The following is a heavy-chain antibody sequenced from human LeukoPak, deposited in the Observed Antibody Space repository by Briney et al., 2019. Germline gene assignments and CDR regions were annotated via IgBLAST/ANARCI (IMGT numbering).Heavy chain of an antibody. J-gene: IGHJ4*02. CDR1: GYTFTSYY. CDR2: MSPDSGNT. CDR3: ARDRVGVGGNGWEN. Sequence: ASVKVSCKASGYTFTSYYMHWVRQATGQGLEWMGWMSPDSGNTGYVQKFQGRVIMTRDTSISTAYMELSSLTSEDTAVYFCARDRVGVGGNGWENWGQGTLVTVSS. D-gene: IGHD6-19*01. V-gene: IGHV1-8*02.